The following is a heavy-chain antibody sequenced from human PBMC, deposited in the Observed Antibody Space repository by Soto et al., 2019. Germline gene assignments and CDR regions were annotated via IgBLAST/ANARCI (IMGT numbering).Heavy chain of an antibody. D-gene: IGHD5-18*01. Sequence: EVQLVESGGGLVQPGGSLRLSCAASGFTFSSYSMNWVRQAPGEGLEWVSYISSSSSTIYYADSVKGRFTISRDNAKNSLYLQMNSLRDEDTAVYYCAREQIQLWLRPFDYWGQGTLVTVSS. V-gene: IGHV3-48*02. CDR1: GFTFSSYS. J-gene: IGHJ4*02. CDR2: ISSSSSTI. CDR3: AREQIQLWLRPFDY.